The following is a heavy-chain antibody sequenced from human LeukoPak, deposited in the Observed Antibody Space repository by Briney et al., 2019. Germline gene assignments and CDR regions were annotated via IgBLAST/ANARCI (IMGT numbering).Heavy chain of an antibody. CDR2: SGST. CDR3: ARAGIVGGTFDY. CDR1: GYSISSGYY. V-gene: IGHV4-38-2*02. D-gene: IGHD1-26*01. J-gene: IGHJ4*02. Sequence: PSETLSLTCTVSGYSISSGYYWGWIRQPPGKGLEWIGSGSTYYNPSLKSRVTVSVDTSKNQFSLKLSYATAADTAVYYCARAGIVGGTFDYWGQGTLVTVSS.